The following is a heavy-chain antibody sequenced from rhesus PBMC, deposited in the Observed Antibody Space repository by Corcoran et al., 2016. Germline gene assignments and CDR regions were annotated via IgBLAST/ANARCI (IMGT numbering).Heavy chain of an antibody. CDR1: GFTFSSYG. D-gene: IGHD3-16*01. V-gene: IGHV3S5*01. J-gene: IGHJ4*01. CDR2: INSERGTT. CDR3: AVTAYYSGSDFDY. Sequence: EVQLVETGGGLVQPGGSLKLSCAASGFTFSSYGMSWVRQAQGKRLEWVSAINSERGTTYYADSVKGRFTISRDNSKNTLSLQMNSLRAEDTAVYYCAVTAYYSGSDFDYWGQGVLVTVSS.